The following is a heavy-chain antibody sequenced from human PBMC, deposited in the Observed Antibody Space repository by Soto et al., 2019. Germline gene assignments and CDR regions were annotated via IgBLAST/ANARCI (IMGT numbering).Heavy chain of an antibody. Sequence: RGSLRLSCAASGFIFSGYAMHWVRQAPGKGLEWVALISYDGSNKYYADSVKGRFTISRDTSRNTLYLQMNSLRAEDTALYYCAKCMQAYWNYDAHHIWGQGTMVTVSS. CDR2: ISYDGSNK. D-gene: IGHD1-7*01. V-gene: IGHV3-30-3*01. CDR3: AKCMQAYWNYDAHHI. J-gene: IGHJ3*02. CDR1: GFIFSGYA.